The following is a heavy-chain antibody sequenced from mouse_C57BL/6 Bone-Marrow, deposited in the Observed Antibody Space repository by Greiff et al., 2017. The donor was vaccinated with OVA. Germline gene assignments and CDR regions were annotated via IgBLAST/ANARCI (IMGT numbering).Heavy chain of an antibody. D-gene: IGHD1-1*01. J-gene: IGHJ4*01. CDR3: ARHYYGSRDYAMDY. CDR1: GFTFSDYY. CDR2: ISNGGGST. V-gene: IGHV5-12*01. Sequence: EVQLVESGGGLVQPGGSLKLSCAASGFTFSDYYMYWVRQTPEKRLEWVAYISNGGGSTYYPDTVKGRFTISRDNAKNTLYLQMSSLKSEDTAMYYCARHYYGSRDYAMDYWGQGTSVTVSS.